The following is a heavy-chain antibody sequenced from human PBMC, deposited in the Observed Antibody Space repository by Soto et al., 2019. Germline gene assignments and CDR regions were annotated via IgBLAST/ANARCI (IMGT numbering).Heavy chain of an antibody. J-gene: IGHJ5*02. CDR3: ARREGTYYYGSRSYGLKNWFDP. D-gene: IGHD3-10*01. CDR1: GYTFTSYY. V-gene: IGHV1-46*01. CDR2: INPSDGST. Sequence: GASVKVSCKASGYTFTSYYMHWVRQAPGQGLEWMGIINPSDGSTTYALKFQGRVTMTRDTSTSIVYLELTSLGSEDTAVYYCARREGTYYYGSRSYGLKNWFDPWGQGTLVTVSS.